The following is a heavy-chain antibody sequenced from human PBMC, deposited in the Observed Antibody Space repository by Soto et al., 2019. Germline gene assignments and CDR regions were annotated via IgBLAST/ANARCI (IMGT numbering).Heavy chain of an antibody. Sequence: QVQLVESGGGLVKPGGSLRLSCAASGFTFSDYYMSWIRQAPGKGLEWVSYISSSSSYTSYADSVKGRFTISRDNAKNSLYLQMNSLRAEDTAVYYCARDLAAAGTHWFDPWGQGTLVTVSS. CDR1: GFTFSDYY. CDR2: ISSSSSYT. CDR3: ARDLAAAGTHWFDP. J-gene: IGHJ5*02. V-gene: IGHV3-11*05. D-gene: IGHD6-13*01.